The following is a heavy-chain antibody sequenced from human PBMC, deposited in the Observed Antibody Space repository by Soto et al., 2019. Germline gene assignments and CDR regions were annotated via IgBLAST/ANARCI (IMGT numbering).Heavy chain of an antibody. CDR2: ISSSGGST. CDR1: GFIFSTYA. Sequence: EVQLLESGGGLVQPGGSLRLSCAASGFIFSTYAMNWVRQAPGKGLEWVSAISSSGGSTFYAESVRGRFIISRDNSINTLYLQMSSLRTEDTAVYYCAHPRGYGVFDAVDIWGQGTKVSVSS. V-gene: IGHV3-23*01. D-gene: IGHD4-17*01. J-gene: IGHJ3*02. CDR3: AHPRGYGVFDAVDI.